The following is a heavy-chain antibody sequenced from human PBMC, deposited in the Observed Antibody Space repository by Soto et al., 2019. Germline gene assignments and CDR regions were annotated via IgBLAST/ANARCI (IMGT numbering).Heavy chain of an antibody. CDR3: ARRVNEAFDV. Sequence: QVQLVQSGAEMKKPGSSVKVSCKASGGTFTTYTINWVRQAPGQGLDWMGRIIPVSAIANYAQKFQGRVTISADKSTNTAYMELRSLRSDDTAVYYCARRVNEAFDVWGQGKMVTVSS. D-gene: IGHD4-4*01. V-gene: IGHV1-69*02. J-gene: IGHJ3*01. CDR1: GGTFTTYT. CDR2: IIPVSAIA.